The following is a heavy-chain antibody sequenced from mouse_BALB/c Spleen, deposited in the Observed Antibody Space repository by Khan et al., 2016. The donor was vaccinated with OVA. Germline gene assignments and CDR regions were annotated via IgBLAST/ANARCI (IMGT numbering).Heavy chain of an antibody. V-gene: IGHV1S137*01. CDR3: ASGGKLAY. D-gene: IGHD1-1*02. CDR1: GYPFTHYA. J-gene: IGHJ3*01. Sequence: QVQLQQSGAELVRPGVSLKISCKGSGYPFTHYAMPWVKQSPAKSLEWIGVISSYYGVPDYNQKFKDKATMTVDRSSSTAYLDLARLTSEDSAGYCSASGGKLAYWGQGTLVTGSA. CDR2: ISSYYGVP.